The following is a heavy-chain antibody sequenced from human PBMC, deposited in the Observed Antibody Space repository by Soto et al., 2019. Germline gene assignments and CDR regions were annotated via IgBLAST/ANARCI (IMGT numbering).Heavy chain of an antibody. CDR1: GYRFTSYC. CDR2: IDPSDSYT. J-gene: IGHJ6*02. CDR3: ARHEGVPAADGLDV. D-gene: IGHD2-2*01. Sequence: EVQLVQSGAEVKRPGECLRISCKGSGYRFTSYCITWVRQLPVKGLEWMGRIDPSDSYTTYSPSFQGHITISADKSISTAYLQWSSLKASDTAVYYCARHEGVPAADGLDVWGQGTTVTVCS. V-gene: IGHV5-10-1*01.